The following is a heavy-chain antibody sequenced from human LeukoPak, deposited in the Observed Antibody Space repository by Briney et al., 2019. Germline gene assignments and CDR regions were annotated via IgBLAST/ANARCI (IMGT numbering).Heavy chain of an antibody. J-gene: IGHJ4*02. CDR1: GGSISSYY. V-gene: IGHV4-34*01. CDR3: AREGRGLWFGELSRHGQYYFDY. Sequence: SETLSLTCTVSGGSISSYYWSWIRQPPGKGLEWIGEINHSGSTNYNPSLKSRVTISVDTSKNQFSLKLSSVTAADTAVYYCAREGRGLWFGELSRHGQYYFDYWGQGTLVTVSS. CDR2: INHSGST. D-gene: IGHD3-10*01.